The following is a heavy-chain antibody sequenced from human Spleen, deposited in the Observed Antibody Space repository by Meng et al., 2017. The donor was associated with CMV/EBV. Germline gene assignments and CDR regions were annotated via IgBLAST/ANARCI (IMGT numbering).Heavy chain of an antibody. J-gene: IGHJ4*02. CDR2: IYPGDSDT. V-gene: IGHV5-51*01. Sequence: GGSLRLSCKVSGYNFNTYWIGWVRQMPGKGLEWMGIIYPGDSDTRYSPSFQGQVTISADKSISTAYLQWSSLKASDTAMYYCARRGVSGGGVDYWGQGTLVTVSS. CDR1: GYNFNTYW. D-gene: IGHD3-16*01. CDR3: ARRGVSGGGVDY.